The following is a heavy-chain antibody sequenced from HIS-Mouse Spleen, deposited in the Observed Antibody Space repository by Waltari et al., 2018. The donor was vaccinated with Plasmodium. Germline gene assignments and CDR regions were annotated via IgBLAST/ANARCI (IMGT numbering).Heavy chain of an antibody. CDR1: GYSISSGYY. V-gene: IGHV4-38-2*02. CDR2: IYHSGST. CDR3: ARGVGYSSSWYWFDP. J-gene: IGHJ5*02. Sequence: QVQLQESGPGLVKPSETLSLTCPASGYSISSGYYWGWIRQPPGKGLAWIGSIYHSGSTYYNPSLKSRVTISVDTSKNQFSLKLSSVTAADTAVYYCARGVGYSSSWYWFDPWGQGTLVTVSS. D-gene: IGHD6-13*01.